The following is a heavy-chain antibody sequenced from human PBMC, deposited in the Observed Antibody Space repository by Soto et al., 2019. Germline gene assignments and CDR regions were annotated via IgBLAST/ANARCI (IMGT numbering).Heavy chain of an antibody. V-gene: IGHV5-10-1*01. CDR1: GYSFTSYW. CDR3: ARHVVDIVVVPAAPPDNWFDP. Sequence: GESLKISCKGSGYSFTSYWISWVRQMPGKGLEWMGRIDPSDSYTNYSPSFQGHVTISADKSISTAYLQWSSLKASDTATYYCARHVVDIVVVPAAPPDNWFDPWGQGTLVTVSS. J-gene: IGHJ5*02. D-gene: IGHD2-2*01. CDR2: IDPSDSYT.